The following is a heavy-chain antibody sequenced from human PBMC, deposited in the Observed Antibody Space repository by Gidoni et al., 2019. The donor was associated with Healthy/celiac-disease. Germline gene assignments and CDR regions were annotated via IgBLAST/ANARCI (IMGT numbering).Heavy chain of an antibody. J-gene: IGHJ4*02. CDR1: GGSISSSTYY. Sequence: QLQLQESGPALAKPSETLSLTCTASGGSISSSTYYWGWIRQPPGKGLEWIGSIYYSGSTYYNPSLKSRVTISVDTSKNQFSLKLSSVTAADTAVYYCARLTDYWGQGTLVTVSS. D-gene: IGHD3-9*01. CDR3: ARLTDY. CDR2: IYYSGST. V-gene: IGHV4-39*07.